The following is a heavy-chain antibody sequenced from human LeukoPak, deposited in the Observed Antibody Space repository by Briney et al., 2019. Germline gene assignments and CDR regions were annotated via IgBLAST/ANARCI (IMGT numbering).Heavy chain of an antibody. CDR2: IIPLLGIV. D-gene: IGHD3-9*01. CDR3: ATQKDLTGSYFYYYGMDV. Sequence: SVKVSCKASGDTFSRYALSWVRQAPGEGLEWMGRIIPLLGIVNYAQRFQGRVTITADKSTSTAYMELSSLRSEDTAVYYCATQKDLTGSYFYYYGMDVWGQGTTVTVSS. CDR1: GDTFSRYA. V-gene: IGHV1-69*04. J-gene: IGHJ6*02.